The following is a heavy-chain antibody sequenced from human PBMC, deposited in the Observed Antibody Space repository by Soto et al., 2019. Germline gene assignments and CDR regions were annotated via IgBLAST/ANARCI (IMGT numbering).Heavy chain of an antibody. J-gene: IGHJ5*02. V-gene: IGHV3-23*01. D-gene: IGHD4-17*01. CDR3: AKDAISGDGIWLMDS. Sequence: GGSLRLSCAASGFTFRNYAMTWARQAPGKGLEWVSSLLRSGSSAYYADSVRGRFTISSDTSANSLYLQMDNLRAEDTAIYYCAKDAISGDGIWLMDSWGQGAVVTVSS. CDR1: GFTFRNYA. CDR2: LLRSGSSA.